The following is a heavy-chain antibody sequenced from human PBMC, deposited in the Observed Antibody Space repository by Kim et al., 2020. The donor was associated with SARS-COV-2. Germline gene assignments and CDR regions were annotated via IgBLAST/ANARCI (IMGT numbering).Heavy chain of an antibody. CDR1: GFTFDDYA. J-gene: IGHJ4*02. V-gene: IGHV3-9*01. Sequence: GGSLRLSCAASGFTFDDYAMHWVRQAPGKGLEWVSGISWNSGSIGYADSVKGRFTISRDNAKNSLYLRMNSLRAEDTALYYCAKDMVYTSSALDYWGQGT. CDR2: ISWNSGSI. D-gene: IGHD6-13*01. CDR3: AKDMVYTSSALDY.